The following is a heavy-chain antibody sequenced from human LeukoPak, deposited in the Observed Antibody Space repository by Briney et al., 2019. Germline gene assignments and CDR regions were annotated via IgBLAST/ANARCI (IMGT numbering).Heavy chain of an antibody. CDR1: GFSFSSSW. V-gene: IGHV3-74*01. J-gene: IGHJ4*02. D-gene: IGHD1-26*01. CDR3: ATTGSGSY. Sequence: GGSLRLSCAASGFSFSSSWMHWVRQVPGKGLEWVSRINDDETSTTYAESVKGRFTISRDNAKNTLFLQMNSLRAEDTAVYYCATTGSGSYWGQGTLVTVSS. CDR2: INDDETST.